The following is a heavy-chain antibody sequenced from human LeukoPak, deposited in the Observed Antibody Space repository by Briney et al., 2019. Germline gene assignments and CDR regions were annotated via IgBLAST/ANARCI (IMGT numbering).Heavy chain of an antibody. D-gene: IGHD3-22*01. V-gene: IGHV2-5*01. J-gene: IGHJ3*02. Sequence: SGPTLVKPTQTLTLTCTLSGLSLSTSGVGVGWIRQPPGKALEWLALIYWNDEKRYSPSLKSRLTITKDTSKIQVVLAMTNVDPVDTATYYCAHTQHSFDSGGVDDAFGIWGQGTMVTVSS. CDR1: GLSLSTSGVG. CDR2: IYWNDEK. CDR3: AHTQHSFDSGGVDDAFGI.